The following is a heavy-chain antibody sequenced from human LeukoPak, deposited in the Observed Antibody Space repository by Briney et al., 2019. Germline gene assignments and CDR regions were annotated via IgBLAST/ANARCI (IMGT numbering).Heavy chain of an antibody. CDR1: GFTFSGYS. Sequence: GGSLRLSCAASGFTFSGYSLSWVRQAPGKGLEWISYISSSSSSIYYADSVKGRFTISRDNAKNSLYLQMNSLRAEDTAVYYCARDQGYCSSTSCSWPSYWGQGTLVTVSS. J-gene: IGHJ4*02. V-gene: IGHV3-48*01. D-gene: IGHD2-2*01. CDR3: ARDQGYCSSTSCSWPSY. CDR2: ISSSSSSI.